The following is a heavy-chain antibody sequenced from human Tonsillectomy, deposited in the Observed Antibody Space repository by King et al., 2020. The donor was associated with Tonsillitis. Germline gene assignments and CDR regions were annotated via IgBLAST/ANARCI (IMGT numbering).Heavy chain of an antibody. CDR1: GFTFDDYA. Sequence: VQLVESGGGLVQPGRSLRLSCAASGFTFDDYAMHWVRQVPGKGLEWVSGINWKGANVGYADSVRGRFTISRDNAKNSLYLQMDSLRPEDTALYYCAKDPTSHYNPGWYIGDYWGQGTLVTVSS. V-gene: IGHV3-9*01. D-gene: IGHD6-19*01. CDR2: INWKGANV. J-gene: IGHJ4*02. CDR3: AKDPTSHYNPGWYIGDY.